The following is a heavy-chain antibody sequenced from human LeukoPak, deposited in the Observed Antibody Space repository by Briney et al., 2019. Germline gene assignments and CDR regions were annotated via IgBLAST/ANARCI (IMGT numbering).Heavy chain of an antibody. CDR1: GFTFSDYY. V-gene: IGHV3-11*01. CDR3: ASQGRRGLVTF. D-gene: IGHD3/OR15-3a*01. CDR2: ISSSGSTI. J-gene: IGHJ4*02. Sequence: GGSLRLSCAAPGFTFSDYYMSWIRQAPGKGLEWVSYISSSGSTIYYADSVKGRFTISRDNSKNTLYLQMNSLRAEDTAVYYCASQGRRGLVTFWGQGTLVTVSS.